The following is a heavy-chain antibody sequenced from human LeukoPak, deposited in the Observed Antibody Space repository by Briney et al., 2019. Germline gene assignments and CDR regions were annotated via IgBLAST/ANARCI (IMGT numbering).Heavy chain of an antibody. CDR1: GFTFSSYG. CDR3: APDYYDSSGYYPCGY. Sequence: GGSLRLSCAASGFTFSSYGMHWVRQAPGKGLEWLAFIRYEGINKYYADSVKARFTISRDNSKNTVFLQMNSLRPEDTAVYYCAPDYYDSSGYYPCGYWGQGTLVTVSS. CDR2: IRYEGINK. J-gene: IGHJ4*02. D-gene: IGHD3-22*01. V-gene: IGHV3-30*02.